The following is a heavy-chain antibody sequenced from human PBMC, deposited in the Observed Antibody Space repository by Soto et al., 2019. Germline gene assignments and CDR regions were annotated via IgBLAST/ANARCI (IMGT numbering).Heavy chain of an antibody. J-gene: IGHJ6*02. Sequence: QVQLVQSGAEVKKPGSSVKVSCKASGGTFSSYAISWVRQAPGQVLEWMGGIIPIFGTANYAQKFQDRVTITADESTSTAYMELSSLRSEDTAVYYCARVPPYCSSTICYEDYYYGMDVWGQGTTVTVSS. CDR3: ARVPPYCSSTICYEDYYYGMDV. CDR1: GGTFSSYA. V-gene: IGHV1-69*01. D-gene: IGHD2-2*01. CDR2: IIPIFGTA.